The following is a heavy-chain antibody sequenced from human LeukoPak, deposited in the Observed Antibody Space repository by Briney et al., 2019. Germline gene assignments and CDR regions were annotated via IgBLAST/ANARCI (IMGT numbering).Heavy chain of an antibody. CDR3: AREVSSGWYGDY. J-gene: IGHJ4*02. V-gene: IGHV1-69*04. CDR2: IIPILGIA. CDR1: GGTFSSYT. Sequence: ASVKVSCKASGGTFSSYTISWVRQAPGQGLEWMGRIIPILGIANYAQKFQGRATITADKSTSTAYMELSSLRSEDTAVYYCAREVSSGWYGDYWGQGTLVTVSS. D-gene: IGHD6-19*01.